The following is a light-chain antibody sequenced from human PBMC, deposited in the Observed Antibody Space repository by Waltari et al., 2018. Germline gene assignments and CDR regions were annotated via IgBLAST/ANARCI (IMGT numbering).Light chain of an antibody. V-gene: IGKV4-1*01. CDR1: PSVLYRSNNKDY. J-gene: IGKJ1*01. Sequence: DIVMTQSPDSLAVSLGERATVNCKSSPSVLYRSNNKDYLAWYQQKPGQPPKLLIYWASTRESGVPDRFSGSGSGTDFTLTISSLQAEDVAVYYCQQYYSTPRTFGQGTKVEIK. CDR3: QQYYSTPRT. CDR2: WAS.